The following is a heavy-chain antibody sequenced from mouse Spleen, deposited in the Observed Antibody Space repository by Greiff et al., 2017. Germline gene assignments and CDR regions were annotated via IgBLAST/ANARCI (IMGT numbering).Heavy chain of an antibody. J-gene: IGHJ4*01. V-gene: IGHV1-64*01. CDR1: GYTFTSYW. CDR2: IHPNSGST. Sequence: VQLQQPGAELVKPGASVKLSCKASGYTFTSYWMHWVKQRPGQGLEWIGMIHPNSGSTNYNEKFKSKATLTVDKSSSTAYMQLSSLTSDDSAVYYCASYYDGSYGTMDYWGQGTSFTVSS. D-gene: IGHD1-1*01. CDR3: ASYYDGSYGTMDY.